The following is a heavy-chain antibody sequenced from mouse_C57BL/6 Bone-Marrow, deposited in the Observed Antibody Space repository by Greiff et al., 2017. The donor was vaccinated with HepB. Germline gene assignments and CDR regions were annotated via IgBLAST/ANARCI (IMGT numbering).Heavy chain of an antibody. Sequence: EVKLEESGGGLVQPGGSMKLSCAASGFTFSDAWMDWVRQSPEKGLEWVAEIRNKANNHATYYAESVKGRFTISRDDSKSSVYLQMNSLRAEDTGIYYCTLHPFYYYGRPYWYFDVWGTGTTVTVSS. J-gene: IGHJ1*03. V-gene: IGHV6-6*01. D-gene: IGHD1-1*01. CDR2: IRNKANNHAT. CDR1: GFTFSDAW. CDR3: TLHPFYYYGRPYWYFDV.